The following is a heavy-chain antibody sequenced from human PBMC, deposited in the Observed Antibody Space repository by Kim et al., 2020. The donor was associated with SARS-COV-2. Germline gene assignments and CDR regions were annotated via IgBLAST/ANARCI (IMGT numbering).Heavy chain of an antibody. CDR1: GFTFSSYG. D-gene: IGHD2-2*01. V-gene: IGHV3-33*01. CDR3: AREPEEDIVVVPAAPPDY. Sequence: GGSLRLSCAASGFTFSSYGMHWVRQAPGKGLEWVAVIWYDGSNKYYADSVKGRFTISRDNSKNTLYLQMNSLRAEDTAVYYCAREPEEDIVVVPAAPPDYWGQGTLVTVSS. J-gene: IGHJ4*02. CDR2: IWYDGSNK.